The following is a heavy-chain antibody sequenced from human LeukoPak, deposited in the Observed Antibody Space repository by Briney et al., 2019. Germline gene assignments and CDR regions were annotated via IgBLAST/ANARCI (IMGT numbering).Heavy chain of an antibody. J-gene: IGHJ4*02. V-gene: IGHV1-18*01. Sequence: AASVKVSCKASGYTFSSYGFSWVRQAPGQGLEWMGWISAYNGNTNYAQKLQGRVTMTTDTSTNTAYMELRSLRSDDTAVYYCARSSGSYYVLDYWGQGTLVTVSS. D-gene: IGHD1-26*01. CDR2: ISAYNGNT. CDR1: GYTFSSYG. CDR3: ARSSGSYYVLDY.